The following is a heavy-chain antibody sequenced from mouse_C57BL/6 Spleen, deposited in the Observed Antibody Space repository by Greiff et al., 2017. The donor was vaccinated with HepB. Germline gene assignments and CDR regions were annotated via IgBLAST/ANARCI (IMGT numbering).Heavy chain of an antibody. CDR3: ARGGYGSSSVAWFAY. CDR2: ISYSGST. D-gene: IGHD1-1*01. J-gene: IGHJ3*01. CDR1: GYSITSGYD. V-gene: IGHV3-1*01. Sequence: DVQLQESGPGMVKPSQSLSLTCTVTGYSITSGYDWHWIRHFPGNKLEWMGYISYSGSTNYNPSLKSRISITHDTSKNHFFLKLNSVTTEDTATYYCARGGYGSSSVAWFAYWGQGTLVTVSA.